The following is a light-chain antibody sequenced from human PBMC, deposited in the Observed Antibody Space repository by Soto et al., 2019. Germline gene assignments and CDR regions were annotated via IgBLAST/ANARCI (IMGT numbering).Light chain of an antibody. Sequence: QSVLTQPASVSGSPGQSITISCTGTSIDGGRYNYVSRYQQHSAKAPKRKILDIISRPSGISNSFSGCKSANSTSLNISGHQAEDEYDYYSGSYTSRTNLRYVVETGTNVTV. V-gene: IGLV2-14*01. CDR1: SIDGGRYNY. CDR2: DII. J-gene: IGLJ1*01. CDR3: GSYTSRTNLRYV.